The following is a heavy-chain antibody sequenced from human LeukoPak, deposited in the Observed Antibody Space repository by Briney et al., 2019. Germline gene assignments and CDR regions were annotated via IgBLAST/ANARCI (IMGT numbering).Heavy chain of an antibody. Sequence: GGSLRLSCAASGFTFSSYWMYWVRQAPGKGLEFVSRVNRDGTSTGYADSVKGRFTISRDNAMNTLYLQMNTLRAEDTAAYYCASVNCGDDCSSWGQGTLVTVSS. CDR2: VNRDGTST. J-gene: IGHJ5*02. D-gene: IGHD2-21*02. CDR3: ASVNCGDDCSS. CDR1: GFTFSSYW. V-gene: IGHV3-74*01.